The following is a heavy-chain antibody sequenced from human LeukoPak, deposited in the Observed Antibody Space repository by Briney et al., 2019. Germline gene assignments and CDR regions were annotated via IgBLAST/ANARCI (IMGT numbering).Heavy chain of an antibody. Sequence: ASVKVSCKASGYTFTSYGISWVRQAPGEGLEWMGWISAYNCNTNYAQKLQGRVTMTTDTSTSTAYMELRSLRSDDTAVYYCARTGDILTGHPYDYWGQGTLVTVSS. CDR3: ARTGDILTGHPYDY. V-gene: IGHV1-18*04. CDR1: GYTFTSYG. CDR2: ISAYNCNT. J-gene: IGHJ4*02. D-gene: IGHD3-9*01.